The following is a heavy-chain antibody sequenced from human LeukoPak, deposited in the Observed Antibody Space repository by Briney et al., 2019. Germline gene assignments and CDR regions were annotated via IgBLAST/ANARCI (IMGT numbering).Heavy chain of an antibody. CDR1: GFTFSSYA. CDR2: NSGSGTGT. Sequence: PGGSLRLSCAASGFTFSSYAMSWVRQAPGKGLEWVSGNSGSGTGTYYADSVKGRFTISRDNSKNTLYLQMNSLRAEDTAVYYCATVNSGWGYFDYWGQGTLVTVSS. D-gene: IGHD6-19*01. J-gene: IGHJ4*02. V-gene: IGHV3-23*01. CDR3: ATVNSGWGYFDY.